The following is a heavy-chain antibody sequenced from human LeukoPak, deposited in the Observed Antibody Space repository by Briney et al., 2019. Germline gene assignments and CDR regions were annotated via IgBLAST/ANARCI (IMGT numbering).Heavy chain of an antibody. CDR3: ARSYSSSTYDFDY. CDR1: GFSFSSYS. D-gene: IGHD6-13*01. V-gene: IGHV3-48*02. Sequence: GGSLRLSCVASGFSFSSYSMNWVRRAPGKGLEWVSYIRSSSSTIYYADSVKGRFTISRDNAKNSLYLQMNSLRDEDTAVYYCARSYSSSTYDFDYWGQGTLVTVSS. J-gene: IGHJ4*02. CDR2: IRSSSSTI.